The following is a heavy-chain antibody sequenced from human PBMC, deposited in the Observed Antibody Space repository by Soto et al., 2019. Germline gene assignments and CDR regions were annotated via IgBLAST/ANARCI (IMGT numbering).Heavy chain of an antibody. V-gene: IGHV4-31*03. CDR2: VYYSGDT. Sequence: QVQLQESGPGLVKPSQTLSLTCTVSGGSISGGGYYWSWIRQHPGKDLEWIGYVYYSGDTYYNPSLKSRVTISVDAPKNHFSLKLKPATAADTAVYYCARGGRWLQYWFFDLWGRGTLVTVSS. CDR3: ARGGRWLQYWFFDL. J-gene: IGHJ2*01. CDR1: GGSISGGGYY. D-gene: IGHD3-16*01.